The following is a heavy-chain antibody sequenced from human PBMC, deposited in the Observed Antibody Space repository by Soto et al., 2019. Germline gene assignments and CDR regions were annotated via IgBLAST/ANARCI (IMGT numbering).Heavy chain of an antibody. Sequence: PSETLSLTCAVYGGSFSGYYWSWIRQPPGKGLEWIGEINHSGSTNYNPSLKSRVTISVGTSKNQFSLKLSSVTAADTAVYYCARGYGPVTMVRGANFDYWGQGTLVTVSS. V-gene: IGHV4-34*01. CDR3: ARGYGPVTMVRGANFDY. D-gene: IGHD3-10*01. J-gene: IGHJ4*02. CDR1: GGSFSGYY. CDR2: INHSGST.